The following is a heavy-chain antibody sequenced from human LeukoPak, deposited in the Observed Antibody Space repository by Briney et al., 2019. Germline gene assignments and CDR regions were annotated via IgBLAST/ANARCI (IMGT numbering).Heavy chain of an antibody. CDR3: AKDRLTTFTWFDP. CDR1: GVTFTTYA. J-gene: IGHJ5*02. CDR2: ITYGSGNT. D-gene: IGHD3-16*01. V-gene: IGHV3-23*01. Sequence: GGSLRHSCAASGVTFTTYAMSWVRQAPAKGLEWVSSITYGSGNTYYSDSVKGRFTISRDNSKNTLYLQMNSLRAEDTAVYYCAKDRLTTFTWFDPWGQGTLVTVSS.